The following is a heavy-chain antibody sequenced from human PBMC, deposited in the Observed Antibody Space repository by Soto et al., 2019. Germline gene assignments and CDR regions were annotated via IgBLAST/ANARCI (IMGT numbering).Heavy chain of an antibody. J-gene: IGHJ4*02. V-gene: IGHV4-59*08. CDR3: ARFGFGELYYFDY. CDR2: IYYSGST. CDR1: GGSISSYY. Sequence: SETLSLTCTVSGGSISSYYWSWIRQPPGKGLEWIGYIYYSGSTNYNPSLKSRVTISVDTSKNQFSLKLSSVTAADTAVYYCARFGFGELYYFDYWGQGTLVTVSS. D-gene: IGHD3-10*01.